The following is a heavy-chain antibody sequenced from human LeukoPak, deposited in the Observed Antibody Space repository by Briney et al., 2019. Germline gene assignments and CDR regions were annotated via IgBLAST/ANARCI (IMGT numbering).Heavy chain of an antibody. CDR1: GFTFSSYG. CDR3: AKGDSKVRGVIDY. J-gene: IGHJ4*02. Sequence: GGSLRLSCAASGFTFSSYGMSWVRQAPGKGLEWVSAISGSGGSTYYADSVKGRFTISRDNSKNTLYLQMNSLRAEDTAVYYCAKGDSKVRGVIDYWGREPWSPSPQ. CDR2: ISGSGGST. D-gene: IGHD3-10*01. V-gene: IGHV3-23*01.